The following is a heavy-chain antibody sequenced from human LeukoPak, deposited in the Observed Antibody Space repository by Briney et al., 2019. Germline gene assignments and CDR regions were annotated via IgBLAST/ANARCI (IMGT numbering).Heavy chain of an antibody. CDR3: AGEKGSSWYFDY. CDR2: IYSGGST. Sequence: GGSLRLSRAASGFTVSSNYMSWVRQAPGKGLEWVSVIYSGGSTYYADSVKGRFTISRDNSKNTLYLQMNSLRAEDTAVYYCAGEKGSSWYFDYWGQGTLVTVSS. CDR1: GFTVSSNY. D-gene: IGHD6-13*01. V-gene: IGHV3-66*02. J-gene: IGHJ4*02.